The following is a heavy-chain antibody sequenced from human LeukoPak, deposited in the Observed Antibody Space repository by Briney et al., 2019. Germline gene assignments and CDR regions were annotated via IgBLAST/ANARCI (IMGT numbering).Heavy chain of an antibody. CDR3: ARDAPLWFGDSNPGYFDY. J-gene: IGHJ4*02. Sequence: ASVKVSCKASGYTFTSYGISWVRQAPGQGLEWMGWISAYNGNTNYAQKLQGRLTMTTDTSTSTAYMELRSLRSDDTAVYYCARDAPLWFGDSNPGYFDYWGQGTLVTVSS. CDR2: ISAYNGNT. D-gene: IGHD3-10*01. CDR1: GYTFTSYG. V-gene: IGHV1-18*01.